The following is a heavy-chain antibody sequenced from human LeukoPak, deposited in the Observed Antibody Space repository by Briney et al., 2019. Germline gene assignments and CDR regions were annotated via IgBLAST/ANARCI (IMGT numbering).Heavy chain of an antibody. V-gene: IGHV3-23*01. J-gene: IGHJ3*02. Sequence: GGSLRLSCAASGFTFSNYAMSWVRQAPGKGLKWVSGISGSGDYTYYADSLKGRFTISRDNSKNTLYLQMNSLRAEDTALYYCAKDLTYYYGLGSSTNAFDIWGQGTMVIVSS. D-gene: IGHD3-10*01. CDR1: GFTFSNYA. CDR3: AKDLTYYYGLGSSTNAFDI. CDR2: ISGSGDYT.